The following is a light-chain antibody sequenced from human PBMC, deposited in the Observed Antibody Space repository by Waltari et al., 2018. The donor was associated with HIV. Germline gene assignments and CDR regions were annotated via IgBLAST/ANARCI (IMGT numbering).Light chain of an antibody. CDR1: QDISTN. J-gene: IGKJ2*01. CDR2: SAS. CDR3: LQLSNFPFT. V-gene: IGKV1-9*01. Sequence: DIRLTQSPSLLSASVGDRVSFTCRSSQDISTNLAWFQQKPGKVPNLLIYSASTLHVGVPSGFSGSGSGTEFTLTIDVLQPEDFATYYCLQLSNFPFTFGPGPSWRSN.